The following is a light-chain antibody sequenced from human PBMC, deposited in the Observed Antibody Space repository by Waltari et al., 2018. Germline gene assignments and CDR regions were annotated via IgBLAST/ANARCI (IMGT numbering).Light chain of an antibody. V-gene: IGKV1-5*03. CDR1: KCISSW. CDR3: QQYNSAPWT. J-gene: IGKJ1*01. CDR2: KAS. Sequence: DLQLTQSPSSLSASLGDIVTITCRASKCISSWLAWFQQKTGKAPKLLIYKASSLQSGVPSRFSGSGSGTDFTLTISSLQPEDFATYYCQQYNSAPWTFGQGTKVEIK.